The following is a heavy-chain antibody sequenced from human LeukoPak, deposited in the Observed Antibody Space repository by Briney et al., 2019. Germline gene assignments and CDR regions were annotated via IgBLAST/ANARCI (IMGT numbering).Heavy chain of an antibody. D-gene: IGHD5-24*01. CDR3: ARDCGRWPQCNGAFDI. V-gene: IGHV3-7*01. Sequence: GGSLRLSCAASGFTFSSYWMSWVRQAPGKGLEWVANIKQDGSEKYYVDSVKGRFTISRDNAKNSLYLQMNSLRAEDTAVYYCARDCGRWPQCNGAFDIWGQGTMVTVSS. J-gene: IGHJ3*02. CDR1: GFTFSSYW. CDR2: IKQDGSEK.